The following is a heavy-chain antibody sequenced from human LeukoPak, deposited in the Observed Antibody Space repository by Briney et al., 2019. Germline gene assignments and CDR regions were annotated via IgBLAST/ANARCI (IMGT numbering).Heavy chain of an antibody. J-gene: IGHJ4*02. CDR1: GYTFTSYG. D-gene: IGHD6-13*01. CDR2: ISAYNGNT. CDR3: ARDGSSSWYEAHYFDY. Sequence: ASVKVSCKASGYTFTSYGIRWVRQAPGQGLEWMGWISAYNGNTNYAQKLQGRVTMTTDTSTSTAYMELRSLRSDDTAVYYCARDGSSSWYEAHYFDYWGQGTLVTVSS. V-gene: IGHV1-18*01.